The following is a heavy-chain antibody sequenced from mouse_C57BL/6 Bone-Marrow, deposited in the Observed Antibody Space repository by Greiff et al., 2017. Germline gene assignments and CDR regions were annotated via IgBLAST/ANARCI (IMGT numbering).Heavy chain of an antibody. Sequence: EVKLMESGGGLVKPGGSLKLSCAASGFTFSSYTMSWVRQTPEKRLEWVATISGGGGNTYYPDSVKGRFTISRDNAKNTLYLQMSSLRSDDTALYYCARRWGYYKAMDYWGQGTSVTVSS. CDR2: ISGGGGNT. V-gene: IGHV5-9*01. D-gene: IGHD2-3*01. CDR3: ARRWGYYKAMDY. J-gene: IGHJ4*01. CDR1: GFTFSSYT.